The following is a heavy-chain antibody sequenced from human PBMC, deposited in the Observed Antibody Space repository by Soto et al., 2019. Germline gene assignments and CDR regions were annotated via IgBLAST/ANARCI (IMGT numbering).Heavy chain of an antibody. V-gene: IGHV3-11*05. CDR1: GFTFSDYY. Sequence: QVQLEESGGGLVKPGGSLRLSCAASGFTFSDYYMSWIRQAPGKGLEWVSYISSSGYTKYADSVKGRFTISRDNAKDSLCLQMNSLRVDDTAVYYCARREYCGRDYWGQGTLVTVCS. D-gene: IGHD2-21*01. CDR3: ARREYCGRDY. CDR2: ISSSGYT. J-gene: IGHJ4*02.